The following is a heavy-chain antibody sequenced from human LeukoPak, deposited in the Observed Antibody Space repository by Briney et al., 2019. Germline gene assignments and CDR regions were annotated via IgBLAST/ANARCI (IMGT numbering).Heavy chain of an antibody. J-gene: IGHJ4*02. CDR2: IYYSGST. D-gene: IGHD3-9*01. Sequence: PSETLSLTCTVSGGSISSRSYYWGWIRQPPGKGLEWIGSIYYSGSTYYNPSLKSRVTISVDTSKNQFSLKLSSVTAADTAVYYCARLELRYFDWGYWGQGTLVTVSS. CDR3: ARLELRYFDWGY. CDR1: GGSISSRSYY. V-gene: IGHV4-39*01.